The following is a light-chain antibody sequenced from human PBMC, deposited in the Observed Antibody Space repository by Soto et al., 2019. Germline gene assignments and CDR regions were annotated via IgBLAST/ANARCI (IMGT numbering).Light chain of an antibody. CDR2: GAS. J-gene: IGKJ1*01. CDR1: QSVYSRY. Sequence: EIVLTQSPGTLSLSPGERATVFCRASQSVYSRYLAWFQQKPGQAPRLLIYGASRRATGIPDRFSGSGSGTDFTLTITRLEPEDFAVYYCHQYDSSSWTFGQGTKVEI. CDR3: HQYDSSSWT. V-gene: IGKV3-20*01.